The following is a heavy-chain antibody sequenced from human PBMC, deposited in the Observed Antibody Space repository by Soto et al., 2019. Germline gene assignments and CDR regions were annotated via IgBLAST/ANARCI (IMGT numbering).Heavy chain of an antibody. V-gene: IGHV2-5*02. CDR2: IYWDDDK. CDR3: AHRPSYCSGGSCYSGFDY. J-gene: IGHJ4*02. CDR1: GFSLSTSGVG. D-gene: IGHD2-15*01. Sequence: QITLKESGPTLVNPTQTLTLTCTFSGFSLSTSGVGVGWIRQPPGKALEWLALIYWDDDKRYSPSLKSRLTITKDTSKHQVVLTMTNMDPVDTATYYCAHRPSYCSGGSCYSGFDYWGQGTLVTVSS.